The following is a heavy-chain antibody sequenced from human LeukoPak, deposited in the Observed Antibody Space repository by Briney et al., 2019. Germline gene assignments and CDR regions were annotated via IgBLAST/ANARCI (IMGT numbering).Heavy chain of an antibody. V-gene: IGHV3-30*03. J-gene: IGHJ4*02. CDR3: ATPVRDY. CDR1: GFTFSSYG. Sequence: GGSLRLSCAASGFTFSSYGMHWVRQAPGKGLEWVAVISYDGSNKYYADSVKGRFTISRDNSKNTLYLQTNSLRAEDTAVYYCATPVRDYWGQGTLVTVSS. CDR2: ISYDGSNK.